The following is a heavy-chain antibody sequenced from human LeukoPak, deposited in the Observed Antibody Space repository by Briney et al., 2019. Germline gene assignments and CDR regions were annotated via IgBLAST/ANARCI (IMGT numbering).Heavy chain of an antibody. CDR1: GFTFSTYS. CDR2: ISSSGSHI. CDR3: VRDRGTYRPIDY. V-gene: IGHV3-21*04. Sequence: GGSLRLSCAASGFTFSTYSMSWVRQAAGKGLAWVSSISSSGSHIYYADSVKGRFTISRDNAQNSLYLQMNSLRAEDTAIYYCVRDRGTYRPIDYWGQGTLVTVSS. D-gene: IGHD1-26*01. J-gene: IGHJ4*02.